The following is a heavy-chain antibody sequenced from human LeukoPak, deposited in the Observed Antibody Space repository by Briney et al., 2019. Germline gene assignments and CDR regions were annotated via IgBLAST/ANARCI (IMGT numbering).Heavy chain of an antibody. CDR3: ASCLSVSSWFDP. CDR1: GFTFSSYA. Sequence: PGGSLRLSCAASGFTFSSYAMSWVRQAPGKGLEWVSAISGSGGSTYYADSVKGRFTISRDNAKNSLYLQMNSLRAEDTAVYYCASCLSVSSWFDPWGQGTLVTVSS. V-gene: IGHV3-23*01. J-gene: IGHJ5*02. D-gene: IGHD5/OR15-5a*01. CDR2: ISGSGGST.